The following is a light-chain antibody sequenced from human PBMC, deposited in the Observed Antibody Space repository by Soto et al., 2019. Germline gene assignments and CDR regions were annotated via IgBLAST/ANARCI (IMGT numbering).Light chain of an antibody. CDR1: QSVSSH. CDR3: QQRDNWWT. J-gene: IGKJ1*01. V-gene: IGKV3-11*01. CDR2: DAS. Sequence: EIVVTQSPATLSLSPGERATLSCRASQSVSSHLAWYQQKPGQAPRLLIYDASNRATGIPARFSGSGSGTDFTLTISSLEPEDFAVYYCQQRDNWWTVGQGTKVDIK.